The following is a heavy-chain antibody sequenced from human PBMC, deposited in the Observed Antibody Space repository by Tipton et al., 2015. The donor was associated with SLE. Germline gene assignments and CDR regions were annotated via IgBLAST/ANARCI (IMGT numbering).Heavy chain of an antibody. Sequence: TLSLTCTVSGGSISSGGHYWSWIRQHPGKGLEWIGYIYYSGSTFYNPSLNSRVTISVDTSKNQFSLKLTSVTAADTAVYYCARRDGGGYFDLWGHGSLVTVSS. D-gene: IGHD3-16*01. J-gene: IGHJ2*01. CDR1: GGSISSGGHY. CDR2: IYYSGST. V-gene: IGHV4-31*03. CDR3: ARRDGGGYFDL.